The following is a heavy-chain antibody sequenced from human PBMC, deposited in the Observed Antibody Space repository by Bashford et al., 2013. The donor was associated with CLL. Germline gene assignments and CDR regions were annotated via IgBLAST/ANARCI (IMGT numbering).Heavy chain of an antibody. CDR2: INSDGSST. CDR1: GFTFSSYW. V-gene: IGHV3-74*01. J-gene: IGHJ4*02. CDR3: ARGYYYDSSGYFPIDY. Sequence: GSLRLSCAASGFTFSSYWMHWVRQAPGKGLVWVSRINSDGSSTSYADSVKGRFTISRGNAKNTLYLQMNSLRAEDTAVYYCARGYYYDSSGYFPIDYWGQGTLVTVSS. D-gene: IGHD3-22*01.